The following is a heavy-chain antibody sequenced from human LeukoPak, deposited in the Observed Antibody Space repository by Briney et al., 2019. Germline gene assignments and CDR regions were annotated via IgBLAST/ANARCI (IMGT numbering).Heavy chain of an antibody. J-gene: IGHJ1*01. V-gene: IGHV4-39*01. CDR2: IYYSGST. Sequence: SETLSLTCTVSGGSISSGSYYWGWIRQPPGKGLEWIGRIYYSGSTYYNPSLQSRVTISIDTSKNQFSLKLSSVTAADTAVYYCARGRGAEYFQHWGQGTLVTVSS. CDR1: GGSISSGSYY. CDR3: ARGRGAEYFQH.